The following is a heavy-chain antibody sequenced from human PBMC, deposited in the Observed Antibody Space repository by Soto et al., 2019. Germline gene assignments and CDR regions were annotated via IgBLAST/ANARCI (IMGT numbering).Heavy chain of an antibody. J-gene: IGHJ3*02. CDR3: ARDYYDSSPGYDAFDI. V-gene: IGHV3-33*01. CDR2: IWYDGSNK. Sequence: SLRLSCAASGFTFSSYGMHWVRQAPGKGLEWVAVIWYDGSNKYYADSVKGRFTISRDNSKNTLYLQMNSLRAEDTAVYYCARDYYDSSPGYDAFDIWGQGTMVTVSS. CDR1: GFTFSSYG. D-gene: IGHD3-22*01.